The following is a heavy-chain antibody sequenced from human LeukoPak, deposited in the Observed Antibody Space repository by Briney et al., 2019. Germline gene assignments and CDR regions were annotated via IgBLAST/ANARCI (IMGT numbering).Heavy chain of an antibody. V-gene: IGHV3-30-3*01. Sequence: GGSLRLSCAASGFTFSSYAMHWVRQAPGKGLEWVAVISYDGSNKYYADSVKGRFTISRDNSKNTLYLQMNSLRAEDTAVYYCARDGIYCSGGSCYHPHPNWFDPRGQGTLVTVSS. CDR3: ARDGIYCSGGSCYHPHPNWFDP. CDR2: ISYDGSNK. D-gene: IGHD2-15*01. CDR1: GFTFSSYA. J-gene: IGHJ5*02.